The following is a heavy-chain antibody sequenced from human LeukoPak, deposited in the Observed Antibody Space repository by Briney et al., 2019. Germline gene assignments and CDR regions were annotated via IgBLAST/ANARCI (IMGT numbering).Heavy chain of an antibody. CDR2: IYSAGTT. J-gene: IGHJ3*02. V-gene: IGHV3-66*04. CDR1: GFTVSSNY. Sequence: GGSLRLSCAASGFTVSSNYISWVRQAPGQGLEWVSVIYSAGTTYYADSVKGRFTISRDNSKNTLYLQMNSLRVEDTAVYYCASQSTPVLPFDIWGQGTMVTVSS. CDR3: ASQSTPVLPFDI.